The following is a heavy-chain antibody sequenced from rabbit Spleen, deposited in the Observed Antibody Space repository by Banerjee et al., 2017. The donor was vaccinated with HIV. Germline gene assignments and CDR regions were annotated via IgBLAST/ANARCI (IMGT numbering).Heavy chain of an antibody. V-gene: IGHV1S40*01. J-gene: IGHJ4*01. CDR2: IYGGSSDNT. D-gene: IGHD4-1*01. CDR3: TKSDNSDWCGFGL. CDR1: GLDFSSGYY. Sequence: QSLEESGGDLVKPGASLTLICTASGLDFSSGYYMCWVRQAPGKGLEWTACIYGGSSDNTYFANWVIGRFTISKTSSTTVTLQMTSLTAADTATYFCTKSDNSDWCGFGLWGQGTLVTVS.